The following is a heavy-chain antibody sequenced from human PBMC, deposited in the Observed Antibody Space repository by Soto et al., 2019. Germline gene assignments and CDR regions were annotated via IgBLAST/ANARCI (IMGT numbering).Heavy chain of an antibody. CDR3: ARHYVWTPYYFDY. CDR1: GGSFSGYY. J-gene: IGHJ4*02. CDR2: INHSGST. D-gene: IGHD3-16*01. Sequence: PSETLSLTCSVCGGSFSGYYWSWIRQPPGKGLEWIGEINHSGSTNYNPSLKSRVTISVDTSKNQFSLKLSSVPAADTAVYYCARHYVWTPYYFDYWGQGTLVTVSS. V-gene: IGHV4-34*01.